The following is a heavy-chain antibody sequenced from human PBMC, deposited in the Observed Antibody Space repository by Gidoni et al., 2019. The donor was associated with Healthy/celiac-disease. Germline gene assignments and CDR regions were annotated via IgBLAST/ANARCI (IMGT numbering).Heavy chain of an antibody. Sequence: QVQLQESGPGLVKPSETLSLTCTVSGGSISSHYWSWIRQPPGKGLEWIGYIYYSGSPNYNPALKSRVTISVDTSKNQFSLKLSSVTAADTAVYYCARVLGGSSSWYLYYYYGMDVWGQGTTVTVSS. D-gene: IGHD6-13*01. CDR1: GGSISSHY. V-gene: IGHV4-59*11. CDR2: IYYSGSP. CDR3: ARVLGGSSSWYLYYYYGMDV. J-gene: IGHJ6*02.